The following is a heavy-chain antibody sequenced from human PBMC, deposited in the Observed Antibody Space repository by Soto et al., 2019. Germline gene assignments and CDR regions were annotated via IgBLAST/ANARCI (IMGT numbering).Heavy chain of an antibody. CDR2: IYPGVSDT. CDR3: ARLNRHDILTGYQVYYFDY. CDR1: GYSFTSYW. J-gene: IGHJ4*02. V-gene: IGHV5-51*01. Sequence: PGESLTISCKGSGYSFTSYWIGWVRQMPGKGLEWMGIIYPGVSDTRYSPSFQGQVTISADKSISTAYLQWSSLKASDTAMYYCARLNRHDILTGYQVYYFDYWGQGTLVTVSS. D-gene: IGHD3-9*01.